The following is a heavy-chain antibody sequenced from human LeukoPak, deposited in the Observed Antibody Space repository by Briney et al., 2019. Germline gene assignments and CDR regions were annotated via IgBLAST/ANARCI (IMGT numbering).Heavy chain of an antibody. CDR2: IKPDGSST. Sequence: GGSLRLSCAASGFTFSDYWMHWVRQAPGKGLVWVSDIKPDGSSTRYADSVKGRFTISRDNAKNTLYLQMNSLRVKDTAVYYCARGNWEPADYWGQGTLVTVSS. J-gene: IGHJ4*02. CDR3: ARGNWEPADY. CDR1: GFTFSDYW. D-gene: IGHD1-26*01. V-gene: IGHV3-74*01.